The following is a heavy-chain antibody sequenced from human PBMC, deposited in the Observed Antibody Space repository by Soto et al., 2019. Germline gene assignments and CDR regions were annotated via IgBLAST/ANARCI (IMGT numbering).Heavy chain of an antibody. V-gene: IGHV2-5*02. CDR1: GVSLSTGGVG. CDR2: IYWDDDQ. Sequence: QITLKESGPTLVKPTQTLTLTCNVSGVSLSTGGVGVGWIRQPPGKALEWLALIYWDDDQRSSPSLKSRLTITKDTSKNQVVLTMTNMAPEDTATYYCAPTRAAKFDYWGQGTLVTVSS. J-gene: IGHJ4*02. CDR3: APTRAAKFDY. D-gene: IGHD2-15*01.